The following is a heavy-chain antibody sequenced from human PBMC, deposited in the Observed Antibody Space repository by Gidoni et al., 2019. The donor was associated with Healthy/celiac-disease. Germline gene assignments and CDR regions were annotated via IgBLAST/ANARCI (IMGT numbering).Heavy chain of an antibody. CDR3: ARVTYYYDSSGYQY. CDR2: ISSSSSYI. J-gene: IGHJ4*02. D-gene: IGHD3-22*01. V-gene: IGHV3-21*01. Sequence: EVQLVESGGGLVKPGGSLRLSCAASGFTFSSYSMNWVRQAPEKGLEWVSSISSSSSYIYYADSVKGRFTISRDNAKNSLYLQMNSLRAEDTAVYYCARVTYYYDSSGYQYWGQGTLVTVSS. CDR1: GFTFSSYS.